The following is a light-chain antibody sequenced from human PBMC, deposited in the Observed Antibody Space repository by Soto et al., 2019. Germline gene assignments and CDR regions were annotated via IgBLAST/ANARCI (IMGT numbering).Light chain of an antibody. V-gene: IGKV3-20*01. J-gene: IGKJ1*01. CDR2: GAS. CDR3: QQYGSSPPT. Sequence: EIVLTQSPGTLSLSPGERATLSCRASQSVSSSYLAWYQQKPGQAPRILIYGASSRATGIPDRFSGSGPGTDFTLTISRLESEDFAVYYCQQYGSSPPTFGQGTKVEIK. CDR1: QSVSSSY.